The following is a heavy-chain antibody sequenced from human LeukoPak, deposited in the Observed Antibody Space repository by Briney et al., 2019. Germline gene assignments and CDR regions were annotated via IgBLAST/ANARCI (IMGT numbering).Heavy chain of an antibody. V-gene: IGHV3-21*01. CDR3: ARDQGDGYKDY. D-gene: IGHD5-24*01. Sequence: GGSLRLSCAASGFTFSNYNMNWVRQAPGKGLEWVSSISTSSSYIYYADSVKGRFTISRDNAKNSLYLQMNSLRVEDTAVFYCARDQGDGYKDYWGQGTLVTVSS. CDR2: ISTSSSYI. CDR1: GFTFSNYN. J-gene: IGHJ4*02.